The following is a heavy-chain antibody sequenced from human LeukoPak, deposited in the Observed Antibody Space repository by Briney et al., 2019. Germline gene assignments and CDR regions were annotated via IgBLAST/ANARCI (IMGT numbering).Heavy chain of an antibody. CDR2: IYYSGST. D-gene: IGHD2-2*01. CDR3: ARGGWSSTDFDY. V-gene: IGHV4-31*03. Sequence: SQTLSLTCTVSGGSISSGGYYWTWIPQHPGKGVEWIGYIYYSGSTYYNPSLKSRVTISVDTSKNQFSLELSSVTAADTAVCYCARGGWSSTDFDYWGQGTLVTVSS. J-gene: IGHJ4*02. CDR1: GGSISSGGYY.